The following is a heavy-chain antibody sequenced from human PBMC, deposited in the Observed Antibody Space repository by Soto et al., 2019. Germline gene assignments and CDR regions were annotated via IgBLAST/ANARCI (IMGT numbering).Heavy chain of an antibody. CDR2: IIPIFGTA. V-gene: IGHV1-69*13. J-gene: IGHJ6*02. CDR1: GGTFSSYA. Sequence: ASVKVSCKASGGTFSSYAISWVRQAPGQGLEWMGGIIPIFGTANYAQKFQGRVTTTADESTSTAYMELSSLRSEDTAVYYCARVGFWSGYYTYGMDVWGQGTTVTVSS. CDR3: ARVGFWSGYYTYGMDV. D-gene: IGHD3-3*01.